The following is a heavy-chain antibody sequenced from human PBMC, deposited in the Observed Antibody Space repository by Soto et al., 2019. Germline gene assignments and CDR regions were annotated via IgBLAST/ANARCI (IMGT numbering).Heavy chain of an antibody. J-gene: IGHJ6*03. CDR2: MNPNSGNT. V-gene: IGHV1-8*01. CDR1: GYTFTSYD. D-gene: IGHD1-1*01. Sequence: ASVKVSCKASGYTFTSYDINWVRQATGQGLEWMGWMNPNSGNTGYAQKFQGRVTMTRDTSISTAYMELSSLRSEDTAVYYCARGPTGVTGYYVDVWGKGTTVTVSS. CDR3: ARGPTGVTGYYVDV.